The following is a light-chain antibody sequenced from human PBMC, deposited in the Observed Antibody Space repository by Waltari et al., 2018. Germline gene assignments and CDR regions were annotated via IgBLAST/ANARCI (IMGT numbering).Light chain of an antibody. CDR3: AAWDDSLSGRV. CDR2: RNN. Sequence: QSVLTQPPSASGTPGQRVTISCSGSSSNIGRNSVYWYQQLPGTAPTLLIYRNNQRPSGFPDRFSGSKSGTSASLAISGLRSEDEADYYCAAWDDSLSGRVFGGGTKLTVL. V-gene: IGLV1-47*01. J-gene: IGLJ3*02. CDR1: SSNIGRNS.